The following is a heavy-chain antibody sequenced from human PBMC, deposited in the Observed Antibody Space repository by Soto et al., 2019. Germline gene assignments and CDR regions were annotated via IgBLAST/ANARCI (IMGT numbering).Heavy chain of an antibody. CDR3: AREGITIFGVVIETYGVDV. Sequence: ESGGGVVQPGRSLRLSCAASGFTFSSYGMHWVRQAPGKGLEWVAVIWYDGSNKYYADSVKGRFTISRDNSKNTLYLQMNSLSAEDTAVYYCAREGITIFGVVIETYGVDVWGQGTTVTVSS. J-gene: IGHJ6*02. CDR2: IWYDGSNK. D-gene: IGHD3-3*01. V-gene: IGHV3-33*01. CDR1: GFTFSSYG.